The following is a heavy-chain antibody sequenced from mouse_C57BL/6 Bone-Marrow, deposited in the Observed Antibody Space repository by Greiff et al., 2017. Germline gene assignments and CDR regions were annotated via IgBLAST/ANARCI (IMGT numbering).Heavy chain of an antibody. CDR2: ISSGGSYT. V-gene: IGHV5-6*02. J-gene: IGHJ4*01. Sequence: EVKVEESGGDLVKPGGSLKLSCAASGFTFSSYGMSWVRQTPDKRLAWVATISSGGSYTYYPDSVKGRFTISRDNAKNTLYLPRSSLKSEDTAMYYCARPLDSSGYIPYAMDYWGQGTSVTVSS. D-gene: IGHD3-2*02. CDR3: ARPLDSSGYIPYAMDY. CDR1: GFTFSSYG.